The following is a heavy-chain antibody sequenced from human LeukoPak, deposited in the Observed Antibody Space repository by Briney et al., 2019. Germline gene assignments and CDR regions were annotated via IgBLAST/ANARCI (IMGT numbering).Heavy chain of an antibody. D-gene: IGHD4-17*01. J-gene: IGHJ1*01. Sequence: PGGSLRLSCAASGFTFSSYAMHWVRQAPGKGLECVAVISYDGSNKYYADSVKGRFTISRDNSKNTLYLQMNSLRAEDTAVYYCARDSRNPEYGDYGYFQHWGQGTLVTVSS. CDR2: ISYDGSNK. V-gene: IGHV3-30-3*01. CDR1: GFTFSSYA. CDR3: ARDSRNPEYGDYGYFQH.